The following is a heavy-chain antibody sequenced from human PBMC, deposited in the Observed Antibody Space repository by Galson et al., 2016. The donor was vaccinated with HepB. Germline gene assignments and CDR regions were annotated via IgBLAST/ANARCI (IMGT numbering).Heavy chain of an antibody. CDR3: PRDRAFFWSGHHYNMDV. J-gene: IGHJ6*02. V-gene: IGHV1-3*01. Sequence: SVKVSCKASGYTFTSYAMHWVRQAPGQRLEWMGWINAGNGNTKYSQKFQGRVVITRDTSASTAYMELSSLRAEDTAVYYCPRDRAFFWSGHHYNMDVWGQGTTVTVSS. CDR1: GYTFTSYA. D-gene: IGHD3-3*01. CDR2: INAGNGNT.